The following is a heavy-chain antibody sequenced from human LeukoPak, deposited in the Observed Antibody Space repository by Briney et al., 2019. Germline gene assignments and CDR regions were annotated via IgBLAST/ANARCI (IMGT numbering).Heavy chain of an antibody. V-gene: IGHV1-69*13. CDR3: ARALRIAAAALYYFDY. Sequence: SVKVSCTASGGTFSSYAISWVRQAPGQGLEWMGGIIPIFGTANYAQKFQGRVTITADESTSTAYMELSSLRSEDTAVYYCARALRIAAAALYYFDYWGQGTLVTVSS. D-gene: IGHD6-13*01. J-gene: IGHJ4*02. CDR1: GGTFSSYA. CDR2: IIPIFGTA.